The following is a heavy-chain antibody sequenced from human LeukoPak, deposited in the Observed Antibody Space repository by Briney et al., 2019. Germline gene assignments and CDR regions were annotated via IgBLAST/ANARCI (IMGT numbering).Heavy chain of an antibody. CDR1: GFTFTSYG. Sequence: GGSLRLSCAASGFTFTSYGMHWVRQAPGKGLEWVAVISYDVSDKYYVDSVKGRFTISRDNSKNTLYVQMDSLRAEDTAVYYCARDLRKGRYFDYWGQGTLVTVSS. J-gene: IGHJ4*02. CDR2: ISYDVSDK. V-gene: IGHV3-30*03. D-gene: IGHD3-10*01. CDR3: ARDLRKGRYFDY.